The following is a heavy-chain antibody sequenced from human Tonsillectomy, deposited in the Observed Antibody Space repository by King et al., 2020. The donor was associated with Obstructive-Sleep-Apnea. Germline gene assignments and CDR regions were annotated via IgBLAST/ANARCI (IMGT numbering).Heavy chain of an antibody. CDR3: AKNEPYSSRWYSSLNYYYYGMDV. CDR2: VRYGGRNK. CDR1: GFTFSSYG. Sequence: VQLVESGGGVVQPGRSLRLSCAASGFTFSSYGMHWVRQAPGKGLEWVAFVRYGGRNKYYADSVKGRFTISRDKSNNTLYLQMNSLRAEDTAVYYCAKNEPYSSRWYSSLNYYYYGMDVWGQGTTVTVSS. D-gene: IGHD6-13*01. V-gene: IGHV3-30*02. J-gene: IGHJ6*02.